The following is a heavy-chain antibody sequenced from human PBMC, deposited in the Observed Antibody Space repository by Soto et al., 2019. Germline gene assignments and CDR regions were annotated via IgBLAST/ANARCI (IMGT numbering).Heavy chain of an antibody. V-gene: IGHV4-39*01. J-gene: IGHJ4*02. Sequence: SDTLSLTCTVSGGSISSSSYYWGWIRQPPGKGLEWIGSIYYSGSTYYNPSLKSRVTISVDTSKNQFSLKLSSVTAADTAVYYCARQTDGDRYFDYWGQGTLVTVS. D-gene: IGHD3-3*01. CDR1: GGSISSSSYY. CDR3: ARQTDGDRYFDY. CDR2: IYYSGST.